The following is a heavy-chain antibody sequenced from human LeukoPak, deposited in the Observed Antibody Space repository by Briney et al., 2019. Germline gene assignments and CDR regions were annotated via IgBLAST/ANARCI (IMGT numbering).Heavy chain of an antibody. CDR1: GYTFTGYY. CDR3: AREDCSSTSCYPY. V-gene: IGHV1-2*02. Sequence: ASVKVSCKASGYTFTGYYMHWVRQAPGQGLEWMGWINPNSGGTNYAQKFQGRVTMTRDTSISTAYMELSRLRSDDTAVYYCAREDCSSTSCYPYWGQGTLVTVSS. CDR2: INPNSGGT. J-gene: IGHJ4*02. D-gene: IGHD2-2*01.